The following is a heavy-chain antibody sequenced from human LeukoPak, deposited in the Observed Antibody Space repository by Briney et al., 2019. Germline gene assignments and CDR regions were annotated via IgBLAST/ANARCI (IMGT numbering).Heavy chain of an antibody. Sequence: GGSLRLSCAASGFTFSSYSMNWVRQAPGKGLEWVSSISSSSSYIYYADSVKGRFTISRDNAKNSLYLQMNSLRAEDTAVYYCARDLGQWLVPGGYGMDVWGQGTTVTVSS. J-gene: IGHJ6*02. D-gene: IGHD6-19*01. CDR1: GFTFSSYS. V-gene: IGHV3-21*01. CDR2: ISSSSSYI. CDR3: ARDLGQWLVPGGYGMDV.